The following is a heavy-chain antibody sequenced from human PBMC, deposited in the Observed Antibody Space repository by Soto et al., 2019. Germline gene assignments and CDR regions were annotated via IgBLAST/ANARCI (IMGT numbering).Heavy chain of an antibody. CDR2: ISGSGGST. J-gene: IGHJ6*02. Sequence: GGSLRLSCAASGFTFSSYAMSWVRQAPGKGLEWVSAISGSGGSTYYADSEKGRFTISRDNSKNTLYLQMNSLRAEDTAVYYCARDRGYCSGGSCYVNYYYGMDVWGQGT. CDR3: ARDRGYCSGGSCYVNYYYGMDV. D-gene: IGHD2-15*01. V-gene: IGHV3-23*01. CDR1: GFTFSSYA.